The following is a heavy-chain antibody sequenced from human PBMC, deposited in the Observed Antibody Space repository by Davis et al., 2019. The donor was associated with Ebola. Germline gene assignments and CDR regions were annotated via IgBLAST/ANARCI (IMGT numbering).Heavy chain of an antibody. Sequence: GESLKISCAASGFTFSTYSMNWVRQAPGKGLEWVSSISSSSSYIYYADSVKGRFTISRDNAKNSLYLQMNSLRAEDTAVYYCARGGYGDYHTDYWGQGTLVTVSS. CDR1: GFTFSTYS. D-gene: IGHD4-17*01. CDR3: ARGGYGDYHTDY. J-gene: IGHJ4*02. V-gene: IGHV3-21*01. CDR2: ISSSSSYI.